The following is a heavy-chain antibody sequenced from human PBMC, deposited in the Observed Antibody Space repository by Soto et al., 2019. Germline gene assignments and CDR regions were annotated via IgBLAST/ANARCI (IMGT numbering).Heavy chain of an antibody. J-gene: IGHJ4*02. CDR2: VYHSGAT. V-gene: IGHV4-59*01. D-gene: IGHD3-16*01. CDR3: ATRPPGDSCVGVFDY. CDR1: GGSISHYY. Sequence: SETLSLTCTVSGGSISHYYWSWIRQPPGKGPEWIGYVYHSGATNYNPSLESRVTVSLDTSKNQFSLKLSSVTAADTAVYYCATRPPGDSCVGVFDYWSQGTLVTVSS.